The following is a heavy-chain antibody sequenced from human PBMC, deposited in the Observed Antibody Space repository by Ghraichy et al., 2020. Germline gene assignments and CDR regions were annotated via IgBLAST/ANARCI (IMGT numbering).Heavy chain of an antibody. V-gene: IGHV1-69*04. CDR2: IIPILGIA. Sequence: SVKVSCKASGGTFSSYAISWVRQAPGQGLEWMGSIIPILGIANYAQKFQGRVTITADKSTSTAYMELSSLRSEDTAVYYCAREFRGSGISGPTDNWFDPWGQGTLVTVSS. J-gene: IGHJ5*02. CDR1: GGTFSSYA. CDR3: AREFRGSGISGPTDNWFDP. D-gene: IGHD3-10*01.